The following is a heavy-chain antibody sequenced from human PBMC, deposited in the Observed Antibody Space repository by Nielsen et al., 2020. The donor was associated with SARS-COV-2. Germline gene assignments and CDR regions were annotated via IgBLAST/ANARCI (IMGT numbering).Heavy chain of an antibody. V-gene: IGHV3-30*18. J-gene: IGHJ4*02. CDR2: ISYDGSKQ. CDR1: GFSFNNYG. Sequence: LSLTCAASGFSFNNYGMHWVRQPPGKGLEWVAYISYDGSKQYYADSVKGRFTISRDFSKSTLYLQMNSLRAEDTAMYYCAKDRAIFMIYITRGGPDFWGQGTLVTVSS. D-gene: IGHD3/OR15-3a*01. CDR3: AKDRAIFMIYITRGGPDF.